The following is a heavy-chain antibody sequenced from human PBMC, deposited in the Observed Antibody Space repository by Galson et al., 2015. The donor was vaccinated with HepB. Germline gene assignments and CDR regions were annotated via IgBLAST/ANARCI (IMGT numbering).Heavy chain of an antibody. CDR1: GYTFTGYY. CDR2: INPNSGGT. J-gene: IGHJ6*02. V-gene: IGHV1-2*02. D-gene: IGHD1-1*01. Sequence: SVKVSCKASGYTFTGYYMHWVRQAPGQGLEWMGWINPNSGGTNYAQKFQGRVTMTRDTSISTAYMELSRLRSDDTAVYYCARVERVAYYGMDVWGQGTTVTVSS. CDR3: ARVERVAYYGMDV.